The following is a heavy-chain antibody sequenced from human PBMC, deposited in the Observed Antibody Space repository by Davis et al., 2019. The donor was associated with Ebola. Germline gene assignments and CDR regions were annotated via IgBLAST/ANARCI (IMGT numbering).Heavy chain of an antibody. CDR1: GFTFSSYG. Sequence: GGSLRLSCAVSGFTFSSYGMSWVRQAPGKGLEWVSGISGSGGSTYYADSVKGRFTISRDNSKNTLYLQMNSLRPEDTAVYYCATSNYFDSSGYYYWGQGTLVTVSS. CDR2: ISGSGGST. CDR3: ATSNYFDSSGYYY. J-gene: IGHJ4*02. V-gene: IGHV3-23*01. D-gene: IGHD3-22*01.